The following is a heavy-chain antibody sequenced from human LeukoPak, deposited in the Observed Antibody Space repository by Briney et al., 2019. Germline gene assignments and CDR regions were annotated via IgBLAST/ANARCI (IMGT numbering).Heavy chain of an antibody. CDR3: ARASGYSSSPFDY. Sequence: SQTLSLICAVSGGSISSGGYSWSWIRQPPGKGLEWIGYIYHSGSTYYNPSLKSRVTISVDRSKNQFSLKLSSVTAADTAVYYCARASGYSSSPFDYWGQGTLVTVSS. CDR1: GGSISSGGYS. CDR2: IYHSGST. D-gene: IGHD3-3*01. V-gene: IGHV4-30-2*01. J-gene: IGHJ4*02.